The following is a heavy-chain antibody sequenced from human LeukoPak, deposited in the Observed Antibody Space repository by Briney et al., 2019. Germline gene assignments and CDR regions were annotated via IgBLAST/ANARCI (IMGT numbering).Heavy chain of an antibody. CDR1: GFTFSSYW. V-gene: IGHV3-7*02. CDR3: ARARGGDSSGYFREFDY. J-gene: IGHJ4*02. CDR2: INQDGSAT. D-gene: IGHD3-22*01. Sequence: GGSLRLSCAASGFTFSSYWLSWVRQAPGKGLEWVANINQDGSATYYVDSVKGRFTISRDNSKNTLYLQMNSLRAEDTAVYYCARARGGDSSGYFREFDYWGQGTLVTVSS.